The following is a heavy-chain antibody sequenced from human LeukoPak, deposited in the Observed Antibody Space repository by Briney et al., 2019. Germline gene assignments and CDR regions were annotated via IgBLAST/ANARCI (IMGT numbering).Heavy chain of an antibody. J-gene: IGHJ4*02. CDR1: GFTFSSFW. Sequence: GGSLRLSCVASGFTFSSFWMHWVRQAPGKGLVWVSRIDYDGRSTIYADSVKGRFTISRDNAKDTLYLQMNSLRAEDTAMYYCATIAAADKDYWGQGTLVTVSS. D-gene: IGHD6-13*01. V-gene: IGHV3-74*01. CDR3: ATIAAADKDY. CDR2: IDYDGRST.